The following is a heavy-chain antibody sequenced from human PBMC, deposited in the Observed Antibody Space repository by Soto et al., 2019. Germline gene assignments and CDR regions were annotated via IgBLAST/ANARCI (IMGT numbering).Heavy chain of an antibody. D-gene: IGHD4-17*01. J-gene: IGHJ6*03. Sequence: PSETLSLTCSVSVSAGSISSSSFHWSWIRQPPGKGLEWIGYIYYSGSTNYNPSLKSRVTISVDTSKNQFSLKLSSVTAADTAVYYCARHRGESHDYGDYPLGGGYYYYYMDVWGKGTTVTVSS. V-gene: IGHV4-61*05. CDR1: AGSISSSSFH. CDR3: ARHRGESHDYGDYPLGGGYYYYYMDV. CDR2: IYYSGST.